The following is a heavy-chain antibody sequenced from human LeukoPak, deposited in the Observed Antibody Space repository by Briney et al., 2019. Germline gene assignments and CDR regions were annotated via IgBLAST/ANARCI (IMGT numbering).Heavy chain of an antibody. V-gene: IGHV3-7*04. J-gene: IGHJ4*02. CDR3: ARGRR. CDR2: IKQDGSEK. Sequence: GGSLRLSCAGSGFTFSSYWMSWVRQAPGKGLEWVANIKQDGSEKYYVDSVEGRFTISRDNAKNSLYLQMNSLRAEDTAVYYCARGRRWGQGTLVTVSS. CDR1: GFTFSSYW.